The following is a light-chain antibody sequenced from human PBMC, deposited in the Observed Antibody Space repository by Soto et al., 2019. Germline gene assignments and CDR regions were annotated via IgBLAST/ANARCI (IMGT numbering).Light chain of an antibody. CDR1: ESVTSN. CDR2: GAS. Sequence: EIVMTQSPATLSVSPGEGATLSCRATESVTSNLAWYQQKPGQAPRLLIYGASTRATGIPARFSGSGSGTEFTLTISSLQSEDFAVYYCKQYNSRPPTTFGQGNKVDIX. V-gene: IGKV3-15*01. J-gene: IGKJ1*01. CDR3: KQYNSRPPTT.